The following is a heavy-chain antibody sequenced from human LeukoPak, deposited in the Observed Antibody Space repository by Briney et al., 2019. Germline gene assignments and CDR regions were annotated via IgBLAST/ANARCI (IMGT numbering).Heavy chain of an antibody. D-gene: IGHD6-13*01. CDR1: GFTVSSNY. J-gene: IGHJ4*02. CDR3: AREHSSSWYVGTFDY. CDR2: IYSGGST. V-gene: IGHV3-53*01. Sequence: GGSLRLSCAASGFTVSSNYMSWVRQAPGKGLEWVSVIYSGGSTYYADSVKGRFTISRDNSKNTLYLQMNSLRAEDTAVYYCAREHSSSWYVGTFDYWGQGTLVTVSS.